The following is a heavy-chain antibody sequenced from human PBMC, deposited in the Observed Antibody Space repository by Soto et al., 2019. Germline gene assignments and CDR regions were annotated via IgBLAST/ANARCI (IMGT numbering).Heavy chain of an antibody. CDR2: INSDGSTT. CDR3: ARVNPGYSYVNY. V-gene: IGHV3-74*01. CDR1: TFSSYW. J-gene: IGHJ4*02. Sequence: EVQLVESGGGLVQPGGSLSTFSSYWMLWVRQAPGKGLVWVSRINSDGSTTSYADSVKGRFTISRDNAKNTLYLQMNSLRAEDPAVYYCARVNPGYSYVNYWGQGTLVTVSS. D-gene: IGHD5-18*01.